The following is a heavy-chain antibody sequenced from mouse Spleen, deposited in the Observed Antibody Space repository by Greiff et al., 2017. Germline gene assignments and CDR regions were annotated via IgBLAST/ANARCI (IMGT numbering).Heavy chain of an antibody. CDR2: ISGGGSYT. CDR3: ARNWDERIDY. D-gene: IGHD4-1*01. J-gene: IGHJ2*01. V-gene: IGHV5-9-2*01. Sequence: EVKLMESGGGLVKPGGSLKLSCAASGFTFSSYGMSWVRQTPEKRLEWVATISGGGSYTYYPDSVKGRFTISRDNAKNNLYLQMSSLRSEDTALYYCARNWDERIDYWGQGTTLTVSS. CDR1: GFTFSSYG.